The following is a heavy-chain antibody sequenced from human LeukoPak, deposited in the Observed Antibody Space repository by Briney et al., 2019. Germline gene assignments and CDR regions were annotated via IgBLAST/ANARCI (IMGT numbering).Heavy chain of an antibody. D-gene: IGHD3-9*01. Sequence: GGSLRLSCAASGFTFSSYAMSWCRQAPGKGLEWVSAISGSGGSTYYADSVKGRFTISRDNSKNTLYLQMNSLRAEDTAVYYCAKNYDILTGLPDYWGQGTLVTVSS. CDR2: ISGSGGST. J-gene: IGHJ4*02. V-gene: IGHV3-23*01. CDR3: AKNYDILTGLPDY. CDR1: GFTFSSYA.